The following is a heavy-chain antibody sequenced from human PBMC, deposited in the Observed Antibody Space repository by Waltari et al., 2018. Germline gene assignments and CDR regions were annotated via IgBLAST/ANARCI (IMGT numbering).Heavy chain of an antibody. CDR1: GGSFSGYY. Sequence: QVQLQQWGAGLLKPSETLSLTCAVYGGSFSGYYWSWIRQPPGKGLEWIGEINHSGSTNYNPSLKSRVTISVDTSKNQFSLKLSSVTAADTAVYYCARGRGVRGIPAAIYYWGQGTLVTVSS. J-gene: IGHJ4*02. CDR2: INHSGST. V-gene: IGHV4-34*01. CDR3: ARGRGVRGIPAAIYY. D-gene: IGHD2-2*01.